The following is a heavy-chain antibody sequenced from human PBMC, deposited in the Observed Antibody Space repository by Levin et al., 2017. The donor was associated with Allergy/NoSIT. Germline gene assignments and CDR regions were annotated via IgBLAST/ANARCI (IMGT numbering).Heavy chain of an antibody. CDR1: GFTISEYA. V-gene: IGHV3-23*01. Sequence: GGSLRLSCAVSGFTISEYAMAWVRQAPGKGLEWVSVITGGGFNTYYGDSVKGRFTVSRDDSKATLYLELTSLGVEDTAGYYCAKKQGGTSGFSFDVWGQGTMVTVSS. D-gene: IGHD1-1*01. J-gene: IGHJ3*01. CDR2: ITGGGFNT. CDR3: AKKQGGTSGFSFDV.